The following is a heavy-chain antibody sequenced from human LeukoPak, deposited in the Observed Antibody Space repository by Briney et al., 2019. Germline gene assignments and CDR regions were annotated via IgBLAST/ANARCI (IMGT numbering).Heavy chain of an antibody. CDR2: IYPGDSDT. Sequence: GESLKISCKGSGYSFNNYWIGWVRQMPGKGLEWMGIIYPGDSDTKYSPSFQGQVTISADKSTSTAYLQWNSLKASDSAMYYCAIRGGDLDYWGQGTLVTVSS. V-gene: IGHV5-51*01. D-gene: IGHD3-16*01. CDR1: GYSFNNYW. J-gene: IGHJ4*02. CDR3: AIRGGDLDY.